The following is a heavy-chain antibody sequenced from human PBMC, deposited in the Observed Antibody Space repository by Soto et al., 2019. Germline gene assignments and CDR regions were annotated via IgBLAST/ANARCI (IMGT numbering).Heavy chain of an antibody. Sequence: SETLSLTCAVYGGSFSGYYWSWIRQPPGKGLEWIGEINHSGSTNYNPSLKSRVTISVDTSKNQSSLKLSSVTAADTAVYYCARGRFRYDSSGYPTGSDYWGQGTLVTVSS. J-gene: IGHJ4*02. CDR2: INHSGST. V-gene: IGHV4-34*01. CDR3: ARGRFRYDSSGYPTGSDY. D-gene: IGHD3-22*01. CDR1: GGSFSGYY.